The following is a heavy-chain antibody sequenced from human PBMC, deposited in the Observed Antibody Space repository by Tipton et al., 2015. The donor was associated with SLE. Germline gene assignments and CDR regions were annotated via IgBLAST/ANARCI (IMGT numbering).Heavy chain of an antibody. CDR3: ATGGYYFDY. V-gene: IGHV4-34*01. CDR1: GGSFSGYY. CDR2: INHSGST. J-gene: IGHJ4*02. D-gene: IGHD3-10*01. Sequence: TLSLTCAVYGGSFSGYYWSWIRQPPGKGLEWIGEINHSGSTNYNPSLKSRVTISVDTSKNQFPLKLSSMTAADTAVYYCATGGYYFDYWGQGTLVTVSS.